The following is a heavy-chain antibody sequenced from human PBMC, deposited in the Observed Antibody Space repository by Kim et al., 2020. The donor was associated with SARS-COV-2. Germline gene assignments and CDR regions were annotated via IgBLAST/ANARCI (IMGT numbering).Heavy chain of an antibody. CDR3: ARQKPADFWSGYYPFDY. CDR1: GYSFTSYW. V-gene: IGHV5-51*01. J-gene: IGHJ4*02. CDR2: IYPGDSDT. Sequence: GESLKISCKGSGYSFTSYWIGWVRQMPGKGLEWMGIIYPGDSDTRYSPSFQGQVTISADKSISTAYLQWSSLKASDTAMYYCARQKPADFWSGYYPFDYWGQGTLVTVSS. D-gene: IGHD3-3*01.